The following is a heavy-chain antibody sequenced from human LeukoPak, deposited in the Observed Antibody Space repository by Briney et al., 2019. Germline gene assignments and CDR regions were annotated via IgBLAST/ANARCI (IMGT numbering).Heavy chain of an antibody. CDR3: AGRYCSSTSCFYYYYYMDV. J-gene: IGHJ6*03. Sequence: GGSLRLSCAASGFTFSSYCMTWVRQAPGKGLEWVANIQQDGSEKYYVDSVKGRFTISRDNAKNSLYLQMNSLRAEDTAVYYCAGRYCSSTSCFYYYYYMDVWGKGTTVTVSS. CDR2: IQQDGSEK. D-gene: IGHD2-2*01. V-gene: IGHV3-7*03. CDR1: GFTFSSYC.